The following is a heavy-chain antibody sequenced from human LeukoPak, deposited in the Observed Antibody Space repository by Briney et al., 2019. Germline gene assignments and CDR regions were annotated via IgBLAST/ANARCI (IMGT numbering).Heavy chain of an antibody. Sequence: GGSLRLSCAASGFTFSSYAMHWVRQAPGQRLEWMGWINVGNGNTKYSQKFQGGVTITRDTSASTAYMELSSLRSEDTAVYYCARGMGAVAVTFDYWGQGTLVTVSS. D-gene: IGHD6-19*01. V-gene: IGHV1-3*01. CDR3: ARGMGAVAVTFDY. J-gene: IGHJ4*02. CDR1: GFTFSSYA. CDR2: INVGNGNT.